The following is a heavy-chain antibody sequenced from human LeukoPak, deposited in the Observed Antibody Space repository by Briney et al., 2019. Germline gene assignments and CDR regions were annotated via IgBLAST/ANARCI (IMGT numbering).Heavy chain of an antibody. CDR2: ISSSSTTK. Sequence: GGSLRLSCAASGFTFSSYSMNWVRQAPGKGLEWVSYISSSSTTKYYADSVKGRFTISRDNSKNTLYLQMNSLRAEDTAVYYCARDFQTIYGDYGYFDYWGQGTLVTVSS. J-gene: IGHJ4*02. CDR1: GFTFSSYS. V-gene: IGHV3-48*01. CDR3: ARDFQTIYGDYGYFDY. D-gene: IGHD4-17*01.